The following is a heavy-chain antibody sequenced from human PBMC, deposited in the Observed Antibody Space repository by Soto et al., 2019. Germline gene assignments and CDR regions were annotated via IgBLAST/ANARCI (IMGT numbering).Heavy chain of an antibody. J-gene: IGHJ5*02. Sequence: ASVKVSCKASGYTFTGYYMHWVRQAPGQGLEWMGWINPNSGGTNYAQKFQGWVPMTRETSISTAYMELSRLRSDDTAVYYCARGSVAAAGIPGNWFDPWGQGTLVTVSS. CDR2: INPNSGGT. CDR3: ARGSVAAAGIPGNWFDP. D-gene: IGHD6-13*01. CDR1: GYTFTGYY. V-gene: IGHV1-2*04.